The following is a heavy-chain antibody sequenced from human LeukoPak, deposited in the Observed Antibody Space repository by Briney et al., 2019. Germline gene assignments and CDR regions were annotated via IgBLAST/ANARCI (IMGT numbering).Heavy chain of an antibody. J-gene: IGHJ6*02. CDR1: GGSISSYY. Sequence: SETLSLTCTVSGGSISSYYWSWIRQPPGKGLEWIGYIYYSGSTNYSPSLKSRVTISVDTSKNQFSLKLSSVTAADTAVYYCASTALDYYGMDVWGQGTTVTVSS. D-gene: IGHD5-18*01. CDR3: ASTALDYYGMDV. V-gene: IGHV4-59*08. CDR2: IYYSGST.